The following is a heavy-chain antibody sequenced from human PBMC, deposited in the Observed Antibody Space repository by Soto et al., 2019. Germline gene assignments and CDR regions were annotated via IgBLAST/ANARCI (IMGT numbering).Heavy chain of an antibody. CDR1: GFTFSSYW. CDR3: ARRSATRGYYYGMDV. J-gene: IGHJ6*02. Sequence: PGGSLRLSCAASGFTFSSYWMSWVRQAPGKGLEWVANIKQDGSEKYYVDSVKGRFTISRDNAKNSLYLQMNSLRAEDTAVYYCARRSATRGYYYGMDVWGQGTTVTVSS. V-gene: IGHV3-7*03. D-gene: IGHD6-25*01. CDR2: IKQDGSEK.